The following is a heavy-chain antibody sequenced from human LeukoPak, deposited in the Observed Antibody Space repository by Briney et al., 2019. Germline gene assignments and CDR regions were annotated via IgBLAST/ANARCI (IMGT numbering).Heavy chain of an antibody. CDR3: ARGQTPCPRTCLDY. Sequence: PGGSLRLSCVGSGFTFSSYWTTWVRQAPGKGLKWVANINQDGSEENYVDSVRGRFTISRDNARNSLFLQMNSLRAEDTAVYYCARGQTPCPRTCLDYWGQGTLVTVSS. CDR1: GFTFSSYW. J-gene: IGHJ4*02. D-gene: IGHD1-14*01. CDR2: INQDGSEE. V-gene: IGHV3-7*04.